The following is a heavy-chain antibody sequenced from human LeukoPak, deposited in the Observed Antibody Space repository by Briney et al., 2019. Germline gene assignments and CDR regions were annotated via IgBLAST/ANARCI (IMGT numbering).Heavy chain of an antibody. Sequence: ASVKVSCKTSGYTFTSYDINWVRQATGQGLEWMGWMNPNSGNTGYAQKFQGRVTMTRNTSISTAYMELSSLRPEDTAVYYCARVGSSGYYPYYYYGMAVWGQGTTVTVSS. J-gene: IGHJ6*02. CDR1: GYTFTSYD. CDR3: ARVGSSGYYPYYYYGMAV. V-gene: IGHV1-8*01. D-gene: IGHD3-22*01. CDR2: MNPNSGNT.